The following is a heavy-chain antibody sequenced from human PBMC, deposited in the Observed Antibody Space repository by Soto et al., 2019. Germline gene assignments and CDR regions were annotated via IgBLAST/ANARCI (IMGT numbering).Heavy chain of an antibody. V-gene: IGHV3-23*01. Sequence: PGGSLRLSCAASGFTFSAYVMSWVRQAPGKGLEWVSSITGSGGGTYYADSVKGRFTVSRDNSKNTVYLQMNSLRDEDTAVYYCAKLTADWGQGTLVTVSS. CDR1: GFTFSAYV. D-gene: IGHD5-18*01. CDR2: ITGSGGGT. CDR3: AKLTAD. J-gene: IGHJ4*02.